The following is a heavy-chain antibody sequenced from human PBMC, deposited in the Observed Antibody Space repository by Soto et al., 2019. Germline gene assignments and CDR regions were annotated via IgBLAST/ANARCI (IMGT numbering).Heavy chain of an antibody. V-gene: IGHV1-18*01. J-gene: IGHJ4*02. CDR1: GYTFTSYG. CDR2: ISAYNGNT. Sequence: QVQLVQSGAEVKKPGASVKVSCKATGYTFTSYGISWVRQAPRQGLEWMGWISAYNGNTNYAQKLQGRVTMTTDTSTSTAYMELRSLRSDDTAVYYCARSKLRWGSMATMSYWAQGTLVTVSS. D-gene: IGHD5-12*01. CDR3: ARSKLRWGSMATMSY.